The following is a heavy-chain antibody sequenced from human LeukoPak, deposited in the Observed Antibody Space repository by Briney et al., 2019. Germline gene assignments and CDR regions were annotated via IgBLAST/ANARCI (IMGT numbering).Heavy chain of an antibody. V-gene: IGHV3-7*01. CDR2: IKQDGSEK. CDR1: GFTFSSYW. J-gene: IGHJ3*02. CDR3: AREAYYDFWTHKKGAFDI. Sequence: GGSLRLPCAASGFTFSSYWMSWVRQAPGKGLEWVANIKQDGSEKYYVDSVKGRFTISRDNAKNSLYLQMNSLRAEDTAVYYCAREAYYDFWTHKKGAFDIWGQGTMVTVSS. D-gene: IGHD3-3*01.